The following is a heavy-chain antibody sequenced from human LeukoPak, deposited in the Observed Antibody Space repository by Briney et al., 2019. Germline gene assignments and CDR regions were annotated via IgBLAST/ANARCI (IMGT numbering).Heavy chain of an antibody. CDR2: ISGSGGST. J-gene: IGHJ3*02. D-gene: IGHD3-10*01. CDR1: GFTFSSYA. V-gene: IGHV3-23*01. CDR3: ANFYGSGEGDAFDI. Sequence: GRSLRLSCAASGFTFSSYAMNWVRQAPGKGLKCVSAISGSGGSTYYADSVKGRFTISRDNSKNTLYLQMNSLRAEDTAVYYCANFYGSGEGDAFDIWGQGTMVTVSS.